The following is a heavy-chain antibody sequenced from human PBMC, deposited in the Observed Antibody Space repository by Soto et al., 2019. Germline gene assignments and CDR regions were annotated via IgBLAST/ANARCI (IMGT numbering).Heavy chain of an antibody. J-gene: IGHJ4*02. D-gene: IGHD1-20*01. Sequence: PGGSLRLSCAASGFTFSNAWMNWVRQAPGRGLEWVSVITGGGDTAYYADSVKGRFTISRDNSKNTLYLQMNSLRAEDTALYYCAKRDRSNWSYFDYWGQGTLVTVSS. CDR1: GFTFSNAW. CDR3: AKRDRSNWSYFDY. V-gene: IGHV3-23*01. CDR2: ITGGGDTA.